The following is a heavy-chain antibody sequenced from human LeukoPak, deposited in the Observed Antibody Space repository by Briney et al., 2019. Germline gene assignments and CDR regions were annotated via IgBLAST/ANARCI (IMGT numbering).Heavy chain of an antibody. CDR3: ARDVEYDSSGYYWSSWYYFDY. J-gene: IGHJ4*02. Sequence: SETLSLTCTVSGYSISSGYYWGWIRQPPGKGLEWIGSIYHSGSTYYNPSLKSRVTISVDTSKNQFSLKLSSVTAADTAVYYCARDVEYDSSGYYWSSWYYFDYWGQGTLVTVSS. CDR1: GYSISSGYY. CDR2: IYHSGST. V-gene: IGHV4-38-2*02. D-gene: IGHD3-22*01.